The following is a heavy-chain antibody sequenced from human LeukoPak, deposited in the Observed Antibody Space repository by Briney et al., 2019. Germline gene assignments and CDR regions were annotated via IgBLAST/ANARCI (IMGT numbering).Heavy chain of an antibody. D-gene: IGHD1-26*01. V-gene: IGHV3-74*01. J-gene: IGHJ4*02. CDR1: GFTFSNYW. CDR3: ARTRSSGADY. CDR2: INIDRSST. Sequence: GGSLRLSCAASGFTFSNYWMYWVRQAPGKGLVWVSRINIDRSSTTYADSVKGRFTSSRDNAKNTLYLQMNSVRAEDTAVYYCARTRSSGADYWGQGTLVTVSS.